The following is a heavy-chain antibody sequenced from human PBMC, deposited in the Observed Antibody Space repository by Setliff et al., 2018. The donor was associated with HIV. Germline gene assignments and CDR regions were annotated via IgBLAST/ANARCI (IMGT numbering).Heavy chain of an antibody. Sequence: GGSLRLSCAASGFTFNNYWMTWVRQAPGKGLEWVADIKQDGSEKYYVAPVKGRFTISRDIAENSLYLQMNRRRAEDTAVYYCARNDKAVRFAFDIWGQGTMVTVSS. CDR3: ARNDKAVRFAFDI. CDR2: IKQDGSEK. D-gene: IGHD3-10*01. J-gene: IGHJ3*02. V-gene: IGHV3-7*05. CDR1: GFTFNNYW.